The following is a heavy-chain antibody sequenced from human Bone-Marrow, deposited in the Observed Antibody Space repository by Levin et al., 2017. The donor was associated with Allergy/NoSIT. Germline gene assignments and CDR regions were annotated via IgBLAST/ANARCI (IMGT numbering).Heavy chain of an antibody. CDR2: ISSNGGST. CDR1: GFTFSSYA. J-gene: IGHJ6*02. V-gene: IGHV3-64*01. CDR3: ARGMGSGYHYYYDGMDV. Sequence: GGSLRLSCAASGFTFSSYAMHWVRQAPGKGLEYVSAISSNGGSTYYANSVKGRFTISRDNSKNTLYLQMGSLRAEDMAVYYCARGMGSGYHYYYDGMDVWGQGTTVTVSS. D-gene: IGHD3-3*01.